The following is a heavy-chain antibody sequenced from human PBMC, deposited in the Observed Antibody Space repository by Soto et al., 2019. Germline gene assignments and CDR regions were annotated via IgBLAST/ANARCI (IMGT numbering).Heavy chain of an antibody. J-gene: IGHJ6*02. D-gene: IGHD3-3*01. V-gene: IGHV3-15*07. CDR1: GFTFSNAG. Sequence: GGSLRLACAASGFTFSNAGMNWVRQAPGKGLEWVGRIKSKTDGGTTDYAAPVKGRFTISRDDSKNTLYLQMNSLKTEDTAVYYCTTRITIFGVVISNYWGQGTTVTVSS. CDR2: IKSKTDGGTT. CDR3: TTRITIFGVVISNY.